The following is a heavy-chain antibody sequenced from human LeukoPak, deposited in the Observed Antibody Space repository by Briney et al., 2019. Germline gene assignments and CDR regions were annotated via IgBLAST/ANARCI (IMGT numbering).Heavy chain of an antibody. CDR2: IKSKTDGGTT. CDR1: GFTFSNAW. V-gene: IGHV3-15*01. Sequence: PGGSLRLSCAASGFTFSNAWMSWVRQAPGKGLEWVGRIKSKTDGGTTDYAAPVKGRFTISRDDSKNTLYLQMNSLKTEDTAVYYCTRDGMGGIKAFDIWGQGTMVTVSS. J-gene: IGHJ3*02. CDR3: TRDGMGGIKAFDI. D-gene: IGHD3-10*01.